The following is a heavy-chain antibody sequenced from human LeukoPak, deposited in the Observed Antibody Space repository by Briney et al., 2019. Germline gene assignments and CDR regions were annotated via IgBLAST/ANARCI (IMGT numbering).Heavy chain of an antibody. D-gene: IGHD3-22*01. CDR1: GYSISSGYY. Sequence: SETLSLTCTVSGYSISSGYYWGWIRQPPGKGLEWIGSIYHSGSTYYNPSLKSRVTMSVDTSKNQFSLKLSSVTAADTAVYYCARTVDPMIDAFDIWGQGTMVTVSS. CDR3: ARTVDPMIDAFDI. J-gene: IGHJ3*02. CDR2: IYHSGST. V-gene: IGHV4-38-2*02.